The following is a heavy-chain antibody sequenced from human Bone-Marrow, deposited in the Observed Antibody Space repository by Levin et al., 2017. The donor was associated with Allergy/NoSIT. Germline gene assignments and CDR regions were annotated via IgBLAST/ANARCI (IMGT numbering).Heavy chain of an antibody. CDR2: VSYDGSDK. Sequence: AGGSLRLSCAASGFPFSSYDIHWVRQAPGKGLEWVAVVSYDGSDKSYADSVKGRFTISRDNSKNTLYLQMNSLRPEDTALYYCAKASHWGQGTLVTVSS. CDR3: AKASH. D-gene: IGHD2-2*01. CDR1: GFPFSSYD. J-gene: IGHJ4*02. V-gene: IGHV3-30*18.